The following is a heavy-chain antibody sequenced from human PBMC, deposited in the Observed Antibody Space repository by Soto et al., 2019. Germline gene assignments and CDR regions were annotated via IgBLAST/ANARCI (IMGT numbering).Heavy chain of an antibody. CDR1: GGSFSGYY. V-gene: IGHV4-34*01. CDR3: ARGPGADY. Sequence: SETLSLTCAVYGGSFSGYYWSWIRQPPGKGLEWIGEINHSGSTDYNPSLKSRVTISVDTSKNQFSLKLSSVTAADTAVYYCARGPGADYWGQGTLVTVPQ. CDR2: INHSGST. D-gene: IGHD1-1*01. J-gene: IGHJ4*02.